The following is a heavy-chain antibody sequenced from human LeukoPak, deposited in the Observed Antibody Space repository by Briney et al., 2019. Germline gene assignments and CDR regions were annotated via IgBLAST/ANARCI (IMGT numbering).Heavy chain of an antibody. CDR3: AGNYYGSGSDSTFDY. V-gene: IGHV3-7*01. D-gene: IGHD3-10*01. Sequence: GGSLRLSCAASGFTFSSYWMSWVRQAPGKGLEWVANIKQDGSEKYYVDSVKGRFTISRDNAKNSLYLQMNSLRAEDTAVYYCAGNYYGSGSDSTFDYWGQGTLVTVSS. CDR2: IKQDGSEK. J-gene: IGHJ4*02. CDR1: GFTFSSYW.